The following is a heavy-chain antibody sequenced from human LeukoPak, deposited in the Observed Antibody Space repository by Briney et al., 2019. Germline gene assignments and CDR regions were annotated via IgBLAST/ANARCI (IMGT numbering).Heavy chain of an antibody. CDR1: GLTFSSYW. J-gene: IGHJ4*02. Sequence: GGSLRLSCAASGLTFSSYWMSWVRQAPGKGLEWVANIKQDGSEKHYVDSVTGRFTISRDNTKNSLYLQMNSLRADDTAVYYCARVGYSGWNLEYWGQGTLVTVSS. CDR2: IKQDGSEK. V-gene: IGHV3-7*01. D-gene: IGHD5-12*01. CDR3: ARVGYSGWNLEY.